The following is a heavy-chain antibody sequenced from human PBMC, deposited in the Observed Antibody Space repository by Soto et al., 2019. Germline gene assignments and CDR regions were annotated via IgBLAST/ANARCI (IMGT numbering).Heavy chain of an antibody. Sequence: GKGLEWVSAISGSGGSTYYADSVKGRFTISRDNSKNTLYLQMNSLRAEDTAVYYCAKVQYSSSWSKFFDYWGQGTLVTVSS. V-gene: IGHV3-23*01. CDR3: AKVQYSSSWSKFFDY. CDR2: ISGSGGST. J-gene: IGHJ4*02. D-gene: IGHD6-13*01.